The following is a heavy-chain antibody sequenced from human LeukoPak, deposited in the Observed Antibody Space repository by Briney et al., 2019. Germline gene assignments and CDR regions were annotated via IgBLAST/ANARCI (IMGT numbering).Heavy chain of an antibody. CDR3: ARGIIRYYFDY. CDR1: GFTVSSNY. CDR2: IYSGGST. D-gene: IGHD1-14*01. J-gene: IGHJ4*02. Sequence: PGGSLRLSCAASGFTVSSNYMSWVRQAPGKGLEWVSVIYSGGSTYYADSVKGRFTISRDNSKNTLYLQMNSLRAEDTAVYYCARGIIRYYFDYWGQGTLVTASS. V-gene: IGHV3-53*01.